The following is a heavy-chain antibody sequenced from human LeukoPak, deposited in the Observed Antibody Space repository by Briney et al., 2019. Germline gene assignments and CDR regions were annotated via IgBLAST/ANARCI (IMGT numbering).Heavy chain of an antibody. CDR1: GFTFINYS. J-gene: IGHJ3*02. V-gene: IGHV3-23*01. D-gene: IGHD3-16*01. CDR2: ITGSGAFT. CDR3: AKDFYRLGEFDAFDN. Sequence: GGSLRLSCAASGFTFINYSMTWVRQAPGKGLEWVSAITGSGAFTDYADSVKGRFTISRDNAKNSLYLQMNSLRVEDTALYYCAKDFYRLGEFDAFDNWGQGTMVTVSS.